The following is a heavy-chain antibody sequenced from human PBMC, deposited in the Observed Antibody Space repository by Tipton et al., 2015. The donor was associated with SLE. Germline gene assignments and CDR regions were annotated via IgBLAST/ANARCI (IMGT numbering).Heavy chain of an antibody. CDR2: INHSGST. Sequence: LRLSCTVSGGSISSSSYYWGWIRQPPGKGLEWIGEINHSGSTNYNPSLKSRVTISVDTSKNQFSLKLSSVTAADTAVYYCARRRWSDYWGQGTLVTVSS. CDR3: ARRRWSDY. D-gene: IGHD2-15*01. J-gene: IGHJ4*02. V-gene: IGHV4-39*07. CDR1: GGSISSSSYY.